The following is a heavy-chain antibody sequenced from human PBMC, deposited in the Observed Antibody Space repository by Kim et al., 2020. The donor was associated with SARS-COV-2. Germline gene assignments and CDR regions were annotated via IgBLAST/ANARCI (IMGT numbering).Heavy chain of an antibody. Sequence: GGSLRLSCVASGFTLNTYWINWVRQAPGKGLVWVSRISNGGSSTHYADSVKGRFTMSRDNAENTVILQMHSLRAEDTAVYYCARGMFSSGFDVWGQGITVTISS. V-gene: IGHV3-74*01. CDR3: ARGMFSSGFDV. J-gene: IGHJ6*02. CDR2: ISNGGSST. CDR1: GFTLNTYW. D-gene: IGHD3-10*02.